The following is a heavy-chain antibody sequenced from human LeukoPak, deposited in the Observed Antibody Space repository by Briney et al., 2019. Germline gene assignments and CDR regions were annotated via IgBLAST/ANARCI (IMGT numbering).Heavy chain of an antibody. D-gene: IGHD2-15*01. Sequence: SETLSLTCTLSGGAISSSSYYWGSIRHPPGNGLEWIGSISDSGRTYYNPSLKSRVTISVDTSKNQFSLKLSSVTAADTAVYYCARQGDIVVVVAATAARFDYWGQGTLVTVSS. CDR3: ARQGDIVVVVAATAARFDY. CDR1: GGAISSSSYY. J-gene: IGHJ4*02. V-gene: IGHV4-39*01. CDR2: ISDSGRT.